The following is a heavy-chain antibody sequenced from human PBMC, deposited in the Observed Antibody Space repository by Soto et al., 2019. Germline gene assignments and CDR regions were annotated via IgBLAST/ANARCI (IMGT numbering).Heavy chain of an antibody. D-gene: IGHD4-17*01. Sequence: GSLRLSCVGSGFPFRSYAMSWVRQAPGEGLEWVSSVSRTGDQSYYADSVKGRFSVSRDNSENTLYLHMSGLRADDTAVYYCSRDTHYGAGPFDMWGPGTMVTVSS. V-gene: IGHV3-23*01. CDR3: SRDTHYGAGPFDM. CDR1: GFPFRSYA. J-gene: IGHJ3*02. CDR2: VSRTGDQS.